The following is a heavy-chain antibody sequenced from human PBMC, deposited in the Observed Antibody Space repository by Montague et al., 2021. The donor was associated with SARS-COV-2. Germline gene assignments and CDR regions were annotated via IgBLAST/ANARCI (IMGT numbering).Heavy chain of an antibody. CDR1: GGSMSDHY. Sequence: SETPSLTSTVSGGSMSDHYWAWIRQPPGKGLEWLAYIYYSGGINSNASLKSRVTMSVDTSKNQFSLKLTSVTAADTAVYYCARAVSVRRAVNWFDPWGQGTLVTVSS. D-gene: IGHD3-10*01. CDR3: ARAVSVRRAVNWFDP. V-gene: IGHV4-59*11. CDR2: IYYSGGI. J-gene: IGHJ5*02.